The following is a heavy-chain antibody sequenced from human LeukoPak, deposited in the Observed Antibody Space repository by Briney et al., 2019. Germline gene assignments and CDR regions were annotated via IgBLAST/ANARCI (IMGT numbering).Heavy chain of an antibody. CDR2: INQSGST. V-gene: IGHV4-34*01. CDR1: GGSFSGYY. Sequence: SETLSLTCAVYGGSFSGYYWSWIRQPPGKGLEWIGEINQSGSTNYNPSLKSRVTISVDTSKNQFSLKLSSVTAADTAVYYCARGNSGSFGYSFDYWGQGTLVTVSS. D-gene: IGHD1-26*01. J-gene: IGHJ4*02. CDR3: ARGNSGSFGYSFDY.